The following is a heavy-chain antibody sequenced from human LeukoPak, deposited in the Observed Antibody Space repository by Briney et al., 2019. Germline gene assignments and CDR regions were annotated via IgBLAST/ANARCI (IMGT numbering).Heavy chain of an antibody. CDR2: IKQDGSEK. CDR1: GFTFSGYW. D-gene: IGHD3/OR15-3a*01. CDR3: ARGTSYFDY. J-gene: IGHJ4*02. V-gene: IGHV3-7*01. Sequence: GGSLRLSCAASGFTFSGYWMSWVRQAPGKGLEWVANIKQDGSEKYYVDSVKGRFTISRDNAKNSLYLQMNSLRAEDTAVYYCARGTSYFDYWGQGTLVTVSS.